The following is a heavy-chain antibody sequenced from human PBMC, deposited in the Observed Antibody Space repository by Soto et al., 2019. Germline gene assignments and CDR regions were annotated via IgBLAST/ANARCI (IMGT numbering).Heavy chain of an antibody. CDR2: VYSSGTT. CDR3: ARDIASYAYGEGY. Sequence: KTSETLSLTCTVSGGSINSYWWSWIRQPAGKGLEWIGRVYSSGTTDYNPSLNSRATMSVETSKNRFSLKLSSVTAADTAVYYCARDIASYAYGEGYWGQGIQVTVSS. CDR1: GGSINSYW. D-gene: IGHD2-21*01. V-gene: IGHV4-4*07. J-gene: IGHJ4*02.